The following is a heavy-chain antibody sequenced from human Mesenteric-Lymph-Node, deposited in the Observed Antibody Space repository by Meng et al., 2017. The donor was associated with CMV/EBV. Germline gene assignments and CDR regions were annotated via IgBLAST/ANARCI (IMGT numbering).Heavy chain of an antibody. V-gene: IGHV3-23*01. J-gene: IGHJ3*02. CDR2: IGGSGGGS. Sequence: GGSLRLSCAASGFTFSSYAMSWVRQAPGKGLEWVSTIGGSGGGSYYADSVKGRFTISRDNSKNTLYLQMNSLRAEDTAVYYCARDRKVLRFLEWLFDAFDIWGQGTMVTVSS. D-gene: IGHD3-3*01. CDR3: ARDRKVLRFLEWLFDAFDI. CDR1: GFTFSSYA.